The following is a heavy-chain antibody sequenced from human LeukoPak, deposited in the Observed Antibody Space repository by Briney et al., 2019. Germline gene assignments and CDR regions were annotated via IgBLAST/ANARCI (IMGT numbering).Heavy chain of an antibody. CDR1: GGSFSGYY. D-gene: IGHD6-25*01. V-gene: IGHV4-34*01. Sequence: SETLSLTCAVYGGSFSGYYWSWIRQPPGKGLEWIGEINHSGSTNYNPSLKSRVTISVDTSKNQFSLKLSSVTAADTAVYYCAAAAPQRYYYGMDVWGQGTTVTVSS. CDR2: INHSGST. CDR3: AAAAPQRYYYGMDV. J-gene: IGHJ6*02.